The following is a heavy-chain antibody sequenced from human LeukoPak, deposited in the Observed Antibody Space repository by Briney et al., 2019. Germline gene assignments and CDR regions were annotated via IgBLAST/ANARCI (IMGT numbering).Heavy chain of an antibody. Sequence: GRSLRLSCAASGFTFSSYAIHWVRRAPGKGLEWVSVIVGSADSTYYADSVKGRFTISRDNSKNTLYLQMHSLRAEDTAVYYCAKQGIPSRCIDYWGQGTLVTVSS. CDR3: AKQGIPSRCIDY. J-gene: IGHJ4*02. CDR2: IVGSADST. D-gene: IGHD2-15*01. V-gene: IGHV3-23*01. CDR1: GFTFSSYA.